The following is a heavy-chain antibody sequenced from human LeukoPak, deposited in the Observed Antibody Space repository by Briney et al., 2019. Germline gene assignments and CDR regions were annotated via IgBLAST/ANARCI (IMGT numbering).Heavy chain of an antibody. CDR1: GGSISSSTYY. CDR3: ARLYYYYGMDV. V-gene: IGHV4-39*01. J-gene: IGHJ6*02. CDR2: KYYSGNS. Sequence: SETLSLTCTVSGGSISSSTYYWGWIRQPPGKGLELIGSKYYSGNSYYNPSLKSRVSISVDTSKNQFSLKLSSVTATDTAVYYCARLYYYYGMDVWGQGTTVTVSS.